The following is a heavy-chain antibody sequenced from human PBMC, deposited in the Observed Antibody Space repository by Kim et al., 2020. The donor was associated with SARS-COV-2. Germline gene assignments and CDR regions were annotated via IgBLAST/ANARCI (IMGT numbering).Heavy chain of an antibody. CDR2: SRNKANSYTT. CDR1: GFTFSDHY. D-gene: IGHD6-25*01. Sequence: GGSLRLSCAASGFTFSDHYIDWVRQAPGKGLEWVGRSRNKANSYTTEYAASVKGRFSISRDDSKNSLYLQMNSLKTDDTAMYYCARGGQRNLFDYWGQGTLVTVSS. CDR3: ARGGQRNLFDY. V-gene: IGHV3-72*01. J-gene: IGHJ4*02.